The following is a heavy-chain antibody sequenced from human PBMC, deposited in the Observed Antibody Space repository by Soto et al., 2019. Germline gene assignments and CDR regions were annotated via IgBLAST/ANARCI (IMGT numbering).Heavy chain of an antibody. CDR1: GFNFITYS. J-gene: IGHJ4*02. V-gene: IGHV3-21*01. CDR3: VRDGLDYYDTERLYFDN. D-gene: IGHD3-22*01. Sequence: EVQLVESGGGPVRPGGSLKLSCAASGFNFITYSLSWVRQAPGKGLEWVASISSSAVYIDYADSVKGRFTISRDNANNSLYQQMNSLRAEDTATYYCVRDGLDYYDTERLYFDNWGQGTLVTVSS. CDR2: ISSSAVYI.